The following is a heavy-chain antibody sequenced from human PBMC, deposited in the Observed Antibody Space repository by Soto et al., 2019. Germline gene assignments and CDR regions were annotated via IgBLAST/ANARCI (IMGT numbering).Heavy chain of an antibody. V-gene: IGHV4-34*01. CDR1: GGSFSGYY. Sequence: SETLSLTCAVYGGSFSGYYWSLIRQPPGKGLEWIGEINHSGSTNYNPSLKSRVTISVDTSKNQFSLKLSSVTAADTAVYYCARGWIVGAIFDYWGQGTLVTVSS. CDR2: INHSGST. CDR3: ARGWIVGAIFDY. D-gene: IGHD1-26*01. J-gene: IGHJ4*02.